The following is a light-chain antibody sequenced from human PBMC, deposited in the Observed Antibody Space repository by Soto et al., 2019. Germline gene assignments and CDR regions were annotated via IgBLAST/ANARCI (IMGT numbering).Light chain of an antibody. CDR3: QNYDSSLSGLYV. Sequence: QSALTQPPSISGAPGQRVTISCTGSSSNIGAGSDVHWYHQLPGTAPKLLIYGNTNRPSGVPDRFSGSKSGTSASLAIAGLQTEDEGDYYCQNYDSSLSGLYVFGTGTKGTVL. J-gene: IGLJ1*01. V-gene: IGLV1-40*01. CDR2: GNT. CDR1: SSNIGAGSD.